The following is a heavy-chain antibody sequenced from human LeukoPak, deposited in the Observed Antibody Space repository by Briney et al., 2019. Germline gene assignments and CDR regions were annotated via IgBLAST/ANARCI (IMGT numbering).Heavy chain of an antibody. D-gene: IGHD2-21*02. CDR2: ISYDGSNK. V-gene: IGHV3-30-3*01. CDR3: ARDECDGDCYDELDY. Sequence: PGGSLRLSCAASGFTFSSYAMHWVRQAPGKGLEWVAVISYDGSNKYYADSVKGRFTISRDNSKNTLYLQMNSLRTEDTAVYYCARDECDGDCYDELDYWGQGTLVTVSS. J-gene: IGHJ4*02. CDR1: GFTFSSYA.